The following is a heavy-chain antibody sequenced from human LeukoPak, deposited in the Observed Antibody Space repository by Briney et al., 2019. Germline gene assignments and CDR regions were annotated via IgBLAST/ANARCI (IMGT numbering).Heavy chain of an antibody. D-gene: IGHD3-3*01. J-gene: IGHJ5*02. CDR1: GGSFSGYY. Sequence: SETLAFTCAVYGGSFSGYYWSWIRQPPGKGLEWIGGINHSGSTNYNPSLKSRVTISVDTSKNQFSLKLSSVTAADTAVYYCARALGYYDFWSGSSSPSNWFDPWGQGTLVTVSS. V-gene: IGHV4-34*01. CDR3: ARALGYYDFWSGSSSPSNWFDP. CDR2: INHSGST.